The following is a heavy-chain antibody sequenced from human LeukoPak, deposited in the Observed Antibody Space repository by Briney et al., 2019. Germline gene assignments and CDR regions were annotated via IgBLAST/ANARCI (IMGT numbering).Heavy chain of an antibody. D-gene: IGHD6-6*01. J-gene: IGHJ6*03. Sequence: SETLSLTCTVSGGSISSYYWSWIRQPPGKGLEWIGYIYYSGSTNYNPSLKSRVTISVDTSKNQFSLKLSSVTAADTAVYYCARVIKSIAARPEAYYYYYYMDVWGKGTTVTVSS. CDR1: GGSISSYY. CDR3: ARVIKSIAARPEAYYYYYYMDV. CDR2: IYYSGST. V-gene: IGHV4-59*01.